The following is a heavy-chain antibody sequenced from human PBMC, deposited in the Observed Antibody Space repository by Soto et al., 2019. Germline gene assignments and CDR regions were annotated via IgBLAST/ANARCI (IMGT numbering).Heavy chain of an antibody. D-gene: IGHD3-9*01. CDR1: GGSISSSHW. V-gene: IGHV4-4*02. CDR2: ISHRGTS. Sequence: QVQLQESGPGLVKPSGTLSLTCAVSGGSISSSHWWTWVRQSPGKGLEYIGEISHRGTSNSNPSLKSRVNLSVDKSKNHFSLTLTSVTAADTAVYYCARVVLTITRGAFDAWGQGTLVIVSS. J-gene: IGHJ3*01. CDR3: ARVVLTITRGAFDA.